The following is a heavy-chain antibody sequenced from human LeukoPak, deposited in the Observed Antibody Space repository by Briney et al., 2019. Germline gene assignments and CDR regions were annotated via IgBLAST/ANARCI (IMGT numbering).Heavy chain of an antibody. V-gene: IGHV4-59*01. CDR2: IYYRGST. D-gene: IGHD2-2*01. CDR1: GGSISSYY. Sequence: SETLSLTCTVSGGSISSYYWSWIRQPPGKGLEGIGYIYYRGSTNYNPSLKSRVTISVDTSKNQFSLKLSSVTAADTAVYYCARWDCSSTSCYGYMDVWGKGTTVTISS. CDR3: ARWDCSSTSCYGYMDV. J-gene: IGHJ6*03.